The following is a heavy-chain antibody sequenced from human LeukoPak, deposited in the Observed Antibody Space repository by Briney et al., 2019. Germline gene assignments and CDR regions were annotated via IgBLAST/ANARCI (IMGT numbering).Heavy chain of an antibody. CDR2: IWADGSQK. Sequence: GGSLRLSCAASGFSFRTYGMHWVRQAPGKGPEWVAAIWADGSQKYYADSVTSRVTISRDNPKNTLYLQVNSLSAEDTAVYYCARLVYDSDWYVDLWGQGTLVTVSS. V-gene: IGHV3-33*01. D-gene: IGHD3-22*01. CDR1: GFSFRTYG. CDR3: ARLVYDSDWYVDL. J-gene: IGHJ4*02.